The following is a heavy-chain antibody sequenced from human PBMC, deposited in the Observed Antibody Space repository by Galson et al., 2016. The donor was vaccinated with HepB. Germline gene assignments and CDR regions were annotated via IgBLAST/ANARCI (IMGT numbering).Heavy chain of an antibody. J-gene: IGHJ5*02. CDR2: IYGTGDP. CDR1: GFTFSNYA. D-gene: IGHD2-8*02. CDR3: ARTHTGGACPDA. V-gene: IGHV3-23*01. Sequence: SLRLSCAASGFTFSNYAMTWVRQAPGKGLEWVSGIYGTGDPFYGDSVKGRFTVSRDNSKNTLYLQMHSLGADDTAVYYCARTHTGGACPDAWGQGTLVTVSS.